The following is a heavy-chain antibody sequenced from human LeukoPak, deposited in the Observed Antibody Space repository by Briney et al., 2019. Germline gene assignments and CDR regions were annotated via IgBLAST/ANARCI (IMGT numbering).Heavy chain of an antibody. CDR2: LTYSGGTS. D-gene: IGHD3-10*01. CDR3: ARDRSRAYDAFDI. Sequence: PGGSLRLSCAASGFTFSSYAMSWVRQAPGKGLEWVSSLTYSGGTSYYADSVKGRFTISRDNSKNTLFLQMNSLRAEDTAVYYCARDRSRAYDAFDIWGQGTMVTVSS. V-gene: IGHV3-23*01. J-gene: IGHJ3*02. CDR1: GFTFSSYA.